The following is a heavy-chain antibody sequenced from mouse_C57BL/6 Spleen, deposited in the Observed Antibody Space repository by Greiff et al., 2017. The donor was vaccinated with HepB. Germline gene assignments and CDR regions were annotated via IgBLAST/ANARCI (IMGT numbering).Heavy chain of an antibody. CDR2: IFPGSGST. CDR3: ARRGTTVVGYAMDY. CDR1: GYTFTDYY. Sequence: VQLQESGPELVKPGASVKISCKASGYTFTDYYINWVKQRPGQGLEWIGWIFPGSGSTYYNEKFKGKATLTVDKSSSTAYMLLSSLTSEDSAVYFCARRGTTVVGYAMDYWGQGTSVTVSS. J-gene: IGHJ4*01. D-gene: IGHD1-1*01. V-gene: IGHV1-75*01.